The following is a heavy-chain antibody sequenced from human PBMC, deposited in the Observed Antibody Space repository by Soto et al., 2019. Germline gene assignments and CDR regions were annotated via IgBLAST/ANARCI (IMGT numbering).Heavy chain of an antibody. V-gene: IGHV3-33*01. J-gene: IGHJ4*02. CDR1: GFTFSSYG. CDR2: IWYDGSNK. D-gene: IGHD3-10*01. Sequence: GGSLRLSCAASGFTFSSYGMHWVRQAPGKGLEWVAVIWYDGSNKYYADSVKGRFTISRDNSKNTLYLQMNSLRAEDTAVYYCARAEKPLLRMNVHGDYWGQGTLVTVSS. CDR3: ARAEKPLLRMNVHGDY.